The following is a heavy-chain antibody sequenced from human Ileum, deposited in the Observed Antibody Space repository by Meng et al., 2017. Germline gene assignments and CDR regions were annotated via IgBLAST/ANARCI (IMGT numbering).Heavy chain of an antibody. CDR2: IYSDNTR. J-gene: IGHJ4*02. V-gene: IGHV3-66*02. CDR1: GFTVWNNY. CDR3: ARVATLNSGWIPGYY. Sequence: GESLKISCAVSGFTVWNNYMSWVRQAPGKGPEWVSIIYSDNTRYYVDSVKGRFTISRDDSKNTVFLQMNNLRPDDTAVYYCARVATLNSGWIPGYYWGQGTQVTVSS. D-gene: IGHD5-12*01.